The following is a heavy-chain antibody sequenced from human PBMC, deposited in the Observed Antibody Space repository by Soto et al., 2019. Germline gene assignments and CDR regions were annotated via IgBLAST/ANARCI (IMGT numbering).Heavy chain of an antibody. V-gene: IGHV3-30*03. D-gene: IGHD6-19*01. J-gene: IGHJ4*02. CDR3: ARKSRATVAGAPDY. Sequence: PGGSLRLSCVASGFSFSNHGMHWVRQAPGKGLEWVAFISYDGSNKDYVESVKGRFTISRDNSKNTLYLQINSLRVEDTAVFYCARKSRATVAGAPDYWGQGTMGTVSS. CDR1: GFSFSNHG. CDR2: ISYDGSNK.